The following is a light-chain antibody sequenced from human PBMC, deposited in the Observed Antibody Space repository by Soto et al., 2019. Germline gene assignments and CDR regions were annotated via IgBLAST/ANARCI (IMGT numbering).Light chain of an antibody. CDR2: DAS. J-gene: IGKJ4*01. CDR1: QSVSRNY. CDR3: QQYGTSPLT. Sequence: EIVLTQSPGTLSLSPGDSATLSCSASQSVSRNYLAWYQQKPGQAPRLLIFDASSRATGIPDRFSGSGSETDFPLTISRLEAEDFAVYHCQQYGTSPLTFGGGTKLEIK. V-gene: IGKV3-20*01.